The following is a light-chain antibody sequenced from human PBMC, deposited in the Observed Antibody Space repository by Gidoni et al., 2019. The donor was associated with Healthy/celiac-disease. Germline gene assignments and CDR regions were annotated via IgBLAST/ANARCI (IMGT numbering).Light chain of an antibody. V-gene: IGLV2-14*01. Sequence: QSALTQPASVSGSPGQSLTISCTGTSSDVGCYNYVSWDQQHPGKAPNLMIYEVRNRPSGVSNRFSGSKSGNTASLTISGLQAEDEADYYCSSYTSSSTLVFGGGTKLTVL. CDR3: SSYTSSSTLV. J-gene: IGLJ2*01. CDR1: SSDVGCYNY. CDR2: EVR.